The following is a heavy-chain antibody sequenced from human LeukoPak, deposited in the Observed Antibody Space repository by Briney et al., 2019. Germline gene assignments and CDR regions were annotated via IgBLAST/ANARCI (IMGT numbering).Heavy chain of an antibody. CDR1: GYSFTSYW. CDR3: ARPNYGSSWYKNAFDI. J-gene: IGHJ3*02. D-gene: IGHD6-13*01. CDR2: IYPGDSDT. Sequence: GESLKISCKGSGYSFTSYWIGWVRQMPGKGLEWMGIIYPGDSDTRYSPSFQGQVTISADKSISTAYLQWSSLKASDTAMYYCARPNYGSSWYKNAFDIWGQGTMVTVSS. V-gene: IGHV5-51*01.